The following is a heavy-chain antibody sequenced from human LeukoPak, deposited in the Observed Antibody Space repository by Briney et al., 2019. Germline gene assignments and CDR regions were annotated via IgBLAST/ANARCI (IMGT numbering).Heavy chain of an antibody. CDR2: ISWNSGSI. D-gene: IGHD3-10*01. Sequence: GGSLRLSCAASGFTFDDYAMHWVRQAPGKGLEWVSGISWNSGSIGYADSVKGRFTISRDNAKNSLYLQMNSLRAEDTAVYYCARDIGYHYGSGNWGQGTLVTVSS. J-gene: IGHJ4*02. V-gene: IGHV3-9*01. CDR3: ARDIGYHYGSGN. CDR1: GFTFDDYA.